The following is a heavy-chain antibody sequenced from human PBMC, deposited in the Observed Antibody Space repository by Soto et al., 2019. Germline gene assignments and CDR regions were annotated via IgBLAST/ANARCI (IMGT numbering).Heavy chain of an antibody. D-gene: IGHD3-9*01. Sequence: PGGSLRLSCSASGFTFSSYAMHWVRQAPGKGLEYVSSISTNGGSTHYADSVKGRFTISRDNAKNSLYLQMNSLRAEDTAVYYCARMPGAYYDILTGYSQGDWFDPWGQGTLVTVSS. CDR1: GFTFSSYA. CDR2: ISTNGGST. CDR3: ARMPGAYYDILTGYSQGDWFDP. J-gene: IGHJ5*02. V-gene: IGHV3-64*04.